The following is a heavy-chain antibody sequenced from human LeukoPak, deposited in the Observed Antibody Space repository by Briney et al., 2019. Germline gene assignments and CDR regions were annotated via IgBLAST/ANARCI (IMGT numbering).Heavy chain of an antibody. Sequence: GASVKVSCKASGGTFSSYAISWVRQAPGQGLEWTGGIIPIFGTANYAQKFQGRVTITADESTSTAYMELSSLRSEDTAVYYCARVGSRIQLGDWGQGTLVTVSS. D-gene: IGHD5-18*01. CDR2: IIPIFGTA. CDR3: ARVGSRIQLGD. CDR1: GGTFSSYA. J-gene: IGHJ4*02. V-gene: IGHV1-69*13.